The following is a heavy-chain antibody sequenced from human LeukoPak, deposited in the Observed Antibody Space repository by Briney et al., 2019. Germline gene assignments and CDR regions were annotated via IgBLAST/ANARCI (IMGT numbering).Heavy chain of an antibody. Sequence: GGSLRLSCAASGFTFEDYGMSWVRQAPGKGLEYVSGVNWNGGSTGYAESVKGRFTISRDNAKNVLFLQMNSLRVEDTALYYCARNTLSMIRGIIGHYYNYMDVWGKGTTVTVSS. V-gene: IGHV3-20*04. CDR3: ARNTLSMIRGIIGHYYNYMDV. D-gene: IGHD3-10*01. J-gene: IGHJ6*03. CDR1: GFTFEDYG. CDR2: VNWNGGST.